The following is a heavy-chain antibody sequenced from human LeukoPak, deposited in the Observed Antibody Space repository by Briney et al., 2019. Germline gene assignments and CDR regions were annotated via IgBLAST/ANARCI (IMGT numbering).Heavy chain of an antibody. J-gene: IGHJ4*02. CDR2: IYRGDSDT. CDR1: GSRFTTYW. CDR3: ARQDSPGDSAF. V-gene: IGHV5-51*01. Sequence: GEPLKISLKGSGSRFTTYWIGWGRQVPGKGLEGMGNIYRGDSDTRYSPSFRGQVTISADKSISTAYLQWSSLRASDSAMYFCARQDSPGDSAFWGQGTLITVSS. D-gene: IGHD3/OR15-3a*01.